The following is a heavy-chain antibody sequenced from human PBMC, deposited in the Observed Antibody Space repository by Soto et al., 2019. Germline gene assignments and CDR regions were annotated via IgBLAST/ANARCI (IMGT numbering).Heavy chain of an antibody. D-gene: IGHD3-3*01. V-gene: IGHV3-30*02. CDR1: GFTFSSYG. J-gene: IGHJ4*02. Sequence: GGSLRLSCAASGFTFSSYGMYWVRQAPGKGLEWLANIRYDGTKEYYADFVKGRFTISRDNSKNTLYLQMNSLRAEDTAVYYCAGGDVDFGVVIHYFDYWGQGTLVTVSS. CDR2: IRYDGTKE. CDR3: AGGDVDFGVVIHYFDY.